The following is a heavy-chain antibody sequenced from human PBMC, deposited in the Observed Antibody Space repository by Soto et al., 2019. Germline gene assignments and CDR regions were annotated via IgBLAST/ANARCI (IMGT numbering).Heavy chain of an antibody. J-gene: IGHJ5*02. D-gene: IGHD3-10*01. CDR3: ARDRGSMVKVHNWFDP. V-gene: IGHV1-69*04. CDR2: IIPILGIA. CDR1: GGTFSSYT. Sequence: SVKVSCKASGGTFSSYTISWVRQAPGQGLEWMGRIIPILGIANYAQKFQGRVTITADKSTSTAYMELSSLRSEDTAVYYCARDRGSMVKVHNWFDPWGKGTLVTVSS.